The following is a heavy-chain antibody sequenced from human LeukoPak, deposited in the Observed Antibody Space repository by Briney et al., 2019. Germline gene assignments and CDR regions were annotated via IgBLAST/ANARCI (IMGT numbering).Heavy chain of an antibody. CDR1: GFTFSNYG. CDR2: ISYDGSKK. Sequence: GGSLRLSCAASGFTFSNYGMHWVRQAPGKGLEWVAVISYDGSKKYYADSVKGRFTISRDNSKNTLSLQMNSLRAEDTAMYYCAKTLDYGDYPGAFDIWGQGTMVAVSS. D-gene: IGHD4-17*01. V-gene: IGHV3-30*18. J-gene: IGHJ3*02. CDR3: AKTLDYGDYPGAFDI.